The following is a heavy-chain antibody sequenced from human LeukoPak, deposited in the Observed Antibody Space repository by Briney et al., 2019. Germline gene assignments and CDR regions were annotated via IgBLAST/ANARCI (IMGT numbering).Heavy chain of an antibody. D-gene: IGHD5-24*01. CDR3: ARAGWLLPLDY. CDR1: GFTFSSYE. Sequence: GGSLRLSCAASGFTFSSYEMNWVRQAPGKGLEWVSYISSSGSTIYYADSVEGRFTISRDNAKNSLYLQMNSLRAEDTAVYYCARAGWLLPLDYWGQGTLVTVSS. CDR2: ISSSGSTI. V-gene: IGHV3-48*03. J-gene: IGHJ4*02.